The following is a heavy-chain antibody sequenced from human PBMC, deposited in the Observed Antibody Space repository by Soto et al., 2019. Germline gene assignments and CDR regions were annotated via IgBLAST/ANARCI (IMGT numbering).Heavy chain of an antibody. V-gene: IGHV3-73*01. CDR1: GFTFSGSA. Sequence: AAGSLRLSCAASGFTFSGSAMHWVRQASGKGLEWVGRIRSKANSYATAYAASVKGRFTISRDDSKNTAYLQMNSLKTEDTAVYYCTRRYDSDYYYYYGMDVWGQGTTVTVSS. CDR2: IRSKANSYAT. J-gene: IGHJ6*02. D-gene: IGHD3-22*01. CDR3: TRRYDSDYYYYYGMDV.